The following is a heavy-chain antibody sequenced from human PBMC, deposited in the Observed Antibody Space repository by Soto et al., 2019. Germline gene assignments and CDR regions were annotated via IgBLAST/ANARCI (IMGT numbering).Heavy chain of an antibody. D-gene: IGHD3-9*01. V-gene: IGHV1-18*04. CDR2: ISAYNGNT. J-gene: IGHJ6*02. CDR1: GYTFTSYG. Sequence: GASVKVSCKASGYTFTSYGISWVRQAPGQGLEWMGWISAYNGNTNYAQKLQGRVTMTTDTSTSTAYMELRSLRSDDTAVYYCARENVVGYYDILTGHRGGMDVWGQGTTVTVSS. CDR3: ARENVVGYYDILTGHRGGMDV.